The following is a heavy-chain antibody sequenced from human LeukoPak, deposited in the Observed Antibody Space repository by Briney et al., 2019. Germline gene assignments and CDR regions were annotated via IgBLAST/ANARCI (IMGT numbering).Heavy chain of an antibody. Sequence: SETLSLTCTVSGGSISSYYWSWIRQPPGKGLEWIGYIYYSGSTNYNPSLKSRVTISVDTSKKQFSLKLSSVTAADTAVYYCARGAVGATPYYYYYGMDVWGQGTTVTVSS. CDR3: ARGAVGATPYYYYYGMDV. V-gene: IGHV4-59*01. CDR2: IYYSGST. J-gene: IGHJ6*02. CDR1: GGSISSYY. D-gene: IGHD1-26*01.